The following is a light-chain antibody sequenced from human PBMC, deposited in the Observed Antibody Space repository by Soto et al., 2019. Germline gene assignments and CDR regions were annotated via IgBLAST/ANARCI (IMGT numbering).Light chain of an antibody. CDR3: QPYRLPCT. CDR2: DAS. V-gene: IGKV1-5*01. J-gene: IGKJ1*01. Sequence: DIQMTQSPSTLSAFVGDRVTITCRASQTIRNYLAWYQQKPGKAPDLLIYDASSLENEVPSRFSGSGFGTEFTLTISSLQPDDSVTYSRQPYRLPCTFGQRTKVDIK. CDR1: QTIRNY.